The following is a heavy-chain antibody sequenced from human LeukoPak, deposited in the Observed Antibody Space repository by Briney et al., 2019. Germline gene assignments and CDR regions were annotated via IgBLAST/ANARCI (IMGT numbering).Heavy chain of an antibody. D-gene: IGHD6-19*01. CDR1: GFTFSSYA. CDR3: ARDSSGWYIFDY. Sequence: GGSLRLSCAASGFTFSSYAMSWVRQAPGKGLKWVSLIYSGGSTYYADSVKGRFTISRDNSKNTLYLQMNSLRAEDTAVYYCARDSSGWYIFDYWGQGTLVTVSS. J-gene: IGHJ4*02. V-gene: IGHV3-66*01. CDR2: IYSGGST.